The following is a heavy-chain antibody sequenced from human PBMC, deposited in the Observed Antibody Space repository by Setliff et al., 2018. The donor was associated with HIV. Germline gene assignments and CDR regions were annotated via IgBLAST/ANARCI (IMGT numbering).Heavy chain of an antibody. Sequence: PSETLSLTCTVSGGSIDHYYWSWIRQPAGKGLEWIGRLYSRGSTTYNPSLRSRATMSADTSKNLFSLKLRSVTAADTAVYYCAKSPVGANGWFDSWGQGDLVTVSS. CDR2: LYSRGST. CDR3: AKSPVGANGWFDS. D-gene: IGHD1-26*01. CDR1: GGSIDHYY. J-gene: IGHJ5*01. V-gene: IGHV4-4*07.